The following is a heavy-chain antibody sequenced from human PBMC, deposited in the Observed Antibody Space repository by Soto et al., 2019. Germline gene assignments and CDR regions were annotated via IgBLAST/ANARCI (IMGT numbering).Heavy chain of an antibody. D-gene: IGHD1-26*01. CDR1: GFTFSSYS. J-gene: IGHJ6*02. CDR2: ISSSSSTI. CDR3: ARGGNSGRPTMFYPYYYYYGMDV. Sequence: GSLRLSCAASGFTFSSYSMNWVRQAPGKGLEWVSYISSSSSTIYYADSVKGRFTISRDNAKNSLYLQMNSLRDEDTAVYYCARGGNSGRPTMFYPYYYYYGMDVWGQGTTVTVSS. V-gene: IGHV3-48*02.